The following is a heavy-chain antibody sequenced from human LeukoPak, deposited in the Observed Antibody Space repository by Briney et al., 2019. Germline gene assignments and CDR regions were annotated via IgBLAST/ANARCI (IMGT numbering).Heavy chain of an antibody. V-gene: IGHV4-61*02. Sequence: PSQTLSLTXSVSGDSISSGSDYWSWIRQPAGKGLEWIGRIYSSGFTNYNPSLKSRVTISIDTSKNQFSLKLSSVTAADTAVYYCARTYRRDDYNSFDYWGQGALVTVSS. D-gene: IGHD5-24*01. J-gene: IGHJ4*02. CDR1: GDSISSGSDY. CDR2: IYSSGFT. CDR3: ARTYRRDDYNSFDY.